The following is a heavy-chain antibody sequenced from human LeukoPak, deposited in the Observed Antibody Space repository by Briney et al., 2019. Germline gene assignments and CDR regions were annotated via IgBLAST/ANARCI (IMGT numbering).Heavy chain of an antibody. CDR1: GGSISSGYW. CDR3: ARDEGIAARPMAFDI. V-gene: IGHV4-4*02. Sequence: SGTLSLTCAVAGGSISSGYWGSWVRQAPGKGLEGSGEIFRSGSTSYSATLRRRVAMSVDTSKNQFSLKLSSVTAADTAVYYCARDEGIAARPMAFDIWGQGTMVTVSS. D-gene: IGHD6-6*01. CDR2: IFRSGST. J-gene: IGHJ3*02.